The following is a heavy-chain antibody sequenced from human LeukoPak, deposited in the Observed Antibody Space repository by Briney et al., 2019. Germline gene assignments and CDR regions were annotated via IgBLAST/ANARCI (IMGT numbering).Heavy chain of an antibody. CDR2: IYYSGST. V-gene: IGHV4-59*05. Sequence: PSETLSLTCTVSGGSISSYYWSWIRQPPGKGLEWIGSIYYSGSTYYNPSLKSRVTISIDTSKNQFSLKLSSVTAADTAVYYCARDFWSGYFDYWGQGTLVTVSS. CDR3: ARDFWSGYFDY. J-gene: IGHJ4*02. D-gene: IGHD3-3*01. CDR1: GGSISSYY.